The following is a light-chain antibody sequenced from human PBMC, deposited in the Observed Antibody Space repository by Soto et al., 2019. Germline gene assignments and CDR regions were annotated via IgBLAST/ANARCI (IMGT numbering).Light chain of an antibody. CDR3: QQRTNWPPNT. CDR1: QSVSTY. J-gene: IGKJ5*01. V-gene: IGKV3-11*01. Sequence: EIVLTQSPATLSLSPGERATLSCRASQSVSTYLAWYQQKPGQAPRLLIYDASNRSTGIPARFSGSGSGTDFKLTTSSLEPEDFAGYYCQQRTNWPPNTFGQGTRLEIK. CDR2: DAS.